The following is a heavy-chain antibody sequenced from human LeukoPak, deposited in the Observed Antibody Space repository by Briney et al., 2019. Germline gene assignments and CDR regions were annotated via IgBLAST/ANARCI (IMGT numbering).Heavy chain of an antibody. CDR1: GGSVSSGSYY. CDR2: IYYSGST. Sequence: SETLSLTCTVSGGSVSSGSYYWSWIRQPPGKGLEWIGYIYYSGSTNYNPSLKSRVTISVDTSKNQFSLKLSSVTAADTAVYYCARDVPFNHWGQGTLVTVSS. J-gene: IGHJ4*02. CDR3: ARDVPFNH. V-gene: IGHV4-61*01.